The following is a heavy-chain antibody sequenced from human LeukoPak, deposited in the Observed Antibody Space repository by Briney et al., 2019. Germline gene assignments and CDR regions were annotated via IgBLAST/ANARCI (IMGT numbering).Heavy chain of an antibody. Sequence: SETLSLTCAVYGGSFSGYYWSWIRQPPGKGLEWIGEINHSGSTNYNPSLKSRVTISVDTSKNQFSLKLGSVTAADTAVYYCARLPTGTTRFLVDYWGQGTLVTVSS. CDR1: GGSFSGYY. CDR2: INHSGST. V-gene: IGHV4-34*01. CDR3: ARLPTGTTRFLVDY. D-gene: IGHD1-7*01. J-gene: IGHJ4*02.